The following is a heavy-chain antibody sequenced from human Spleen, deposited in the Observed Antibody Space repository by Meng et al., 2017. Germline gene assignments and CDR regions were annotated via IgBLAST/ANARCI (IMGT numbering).Heavy chain of an antibody. CDR1: GYIFTTYA. D-gene: IGHD3-10*01. CDR2: MNTKTGEP. J-gene: IGHJ4*02. Sequence: QVQLVQSGSELQKPGASVNVSCKASGYIFTTYAMNWVRQAPGQGLEWLGWMNTKTGEPTYVQGFTGRFVFSLDTSVSTAYLQINSLQADDTAVYYCARVAGSNVGEFEYWGQGTLVTVSS. V-gene: IGHV7-4-1*02. CDR3: ARVAGSNVGEFEY.